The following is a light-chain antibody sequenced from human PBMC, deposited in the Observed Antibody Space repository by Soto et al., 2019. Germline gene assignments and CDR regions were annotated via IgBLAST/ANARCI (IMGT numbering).Light chain of an antibody. V-gene: IGKV3-15*01. CDR1: QSISRN. J-gene: IGKJ4*01. CDR2: RTS. CDR3: QQYNNWPRAT. Sequence: EIVMTQSPATLSVSAGEGATLXXRASQSISRNLAWYQQKPGQAPRLXXFRTSSRATGLPARFSGSGSGTEFNLTISSLQSEDFGVYYCQQYNNWPRATFGGGTKVDIK.